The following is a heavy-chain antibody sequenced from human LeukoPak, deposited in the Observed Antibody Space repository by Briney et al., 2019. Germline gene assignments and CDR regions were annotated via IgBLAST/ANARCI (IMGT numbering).Heavy chain of an antibody. CDR3: ARGLLVEWLLS. J-gene: IGHJ5*02. V-gene: IGHV3-30-3*01. D-gene: IGHD3-3*01. CDR2: ISYDGSNK. CDR1: GFTFSSYA. Sequence: GRSLRLSGAASGFTFSSYAMHWVRQAPGKGLEWVAVISYDGSNKYYADSVKGRFTISRDNSKNTLYLQMNSLRAEDTAVYYCARGLLVEWLLSWGQGTLVTVSS.